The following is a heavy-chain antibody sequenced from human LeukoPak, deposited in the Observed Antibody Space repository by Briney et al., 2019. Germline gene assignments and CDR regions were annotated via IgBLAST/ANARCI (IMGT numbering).Heavy chain of an antibody. CDR1: GGSFSGYY. CDR3: ARGLTYDFWSGHYSRDYFDY. D-gene: IGHD3-3*01. V-gene: IGHV4-34*01. CDR2: INHSGST. Sequence: SETLSLTCAVYGGSFSGYYWSWIRQPPGKGLEWIGEINHSGSTNYNPSLKSRVTISVDTSKNQFSLKLSSVTAADTAVYYCARGLTYDFWSGHYSRDYFDYWGQGTLVTVSS. J-gene: IGHJ4*02.